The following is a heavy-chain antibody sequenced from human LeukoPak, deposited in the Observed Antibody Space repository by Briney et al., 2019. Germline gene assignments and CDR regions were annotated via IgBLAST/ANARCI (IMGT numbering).Heavy chain of an antibody. Sequence: SETLSLTCAVSGYSISSGYYWGWIRQPPGKGLEWIGEINHSGSTNYNPSLKSRVTISVDTSKNQFSLKLSSVTAADTAVYYCASEYSSSPTFDYWGQGTLVTVSS. V-gene: IGHV4-38-2*01. J-gene: IGHJ4*02. CDR1: GYSISSGYY. CDR2: INHSGST. CDR3: ASEYSSSPTFDY. D-gene: IGHD6-6*01.